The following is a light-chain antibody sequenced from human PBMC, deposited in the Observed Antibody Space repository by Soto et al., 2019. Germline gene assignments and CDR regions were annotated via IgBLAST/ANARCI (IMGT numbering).Light chain of an antibody. CDR3: QQSYSSPQT. CDR1: QSVNRF. CDR2: GAS. J-gene: IGKJ1*01. V-gene: IGKV1-39*01. Sequence: DIQMTQSPSSLSASVGDRVSITCRAGQSVNRFLNWYQQKPGKAPKLLIYGASSLQSGVPPRFRGSGSGTDFTLTISSLQPEDFATYYCQQSYSSPQTFGQGTKVEIK.